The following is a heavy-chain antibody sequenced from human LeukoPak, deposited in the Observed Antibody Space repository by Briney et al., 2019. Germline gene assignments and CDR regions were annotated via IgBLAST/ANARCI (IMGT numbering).Heavy chain of an antibody. CDR1: GGSISSYY. V-gene: IGHV4-4*07. J-gene: IGHJ5*02. Sequence: PSETLSLTCTVSGGSISSYYWSWIRQPAGKGLEWIGRIYTSGSTNYNPSLKSRVTISVDTSKNQFSLKLSSVTAADTAVYYCARGGRGGYSYGSGKWFDPWGQGTLVTVSS. CDR3: ARGGRGGYSYGSGKWFDP. CDR2: IYTSGST. D-gene: IGHD5-18*01.